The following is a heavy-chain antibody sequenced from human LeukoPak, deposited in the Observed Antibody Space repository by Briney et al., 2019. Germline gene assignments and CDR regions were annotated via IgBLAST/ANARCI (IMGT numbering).Heavy chain of an antibody. CDR3: ASSYCSSSNCYRGFDY. CDR1: GLIVSSNY. V-gene: IGHV3-53*01. D-gene: IGHD2-2*02. J-gene: IGHJ4*02. Sequence: GGSLRLSCAASGLIVSSNYMTWVRQAPGKGLEWVSLIYSGGSGNTYYADSVKGRFTISRDNAKNSLYLQMNSLRAEDTAVYYCASSYCSSSNCYRGFDYWGQGTLVTVSS. CDR2: IYSGGSGNT.